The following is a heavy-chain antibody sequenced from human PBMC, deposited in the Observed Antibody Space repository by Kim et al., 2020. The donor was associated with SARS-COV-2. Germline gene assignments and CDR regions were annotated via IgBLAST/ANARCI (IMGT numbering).Heavy chain of an antibody. V-gene: IGHV3-30*18. Sequence: GGSLRLSCAASGFTFSSYGMHWVRQAPGKGLEWVAVISYDGSNKYYADSVKGRFTISRDNSKNTLYLQMNSLRAEDTAVYYCAKDLAGSGSYSTPVDYWGQGTLGTVSP. J-gene: IGHJ4*02. CDR1: GFTFSSYG. CDR3: AKDLAGSGSYSTPVDY. CDR2: ISYDGSNK. D-gene: IGHD3-10*01.